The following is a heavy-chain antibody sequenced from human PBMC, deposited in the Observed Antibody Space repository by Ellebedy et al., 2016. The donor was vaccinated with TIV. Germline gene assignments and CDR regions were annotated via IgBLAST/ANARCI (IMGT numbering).Heavy chain of an antibody. CDR2: ISPGSTYI. CDR1: GFTFKSYT. D-gene: IGHD3-10*01. V-gene: IGHV3-21*01. Sequence: GGSLRLSXAASGFTFKSYTMNWVRQAPGKGLEWVSSISPGSTYIYYADSVKGRFTISRDNAKNSVYLQMNSLRAEDTAVYYCARDASGNYYAEFVWFDPWGQGTLVTVSS. CDR3: ARDASGNYYAEFVWFDP. J-gene: IGHJ5*02.